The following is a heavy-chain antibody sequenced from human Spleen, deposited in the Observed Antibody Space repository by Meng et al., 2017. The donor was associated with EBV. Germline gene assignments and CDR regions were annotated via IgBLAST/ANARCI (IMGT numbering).Heavy chain of an antibody. Sequence: QVQLQQGGAGLLRPSGTLSLTCAVYGGSFSGYFWNWTRQPPGGGLEWIGEINHSGTTNYNLSLASRISMSVDTSKNQFSLKVKSVTAADSAVYFCARARPRLHSGSRLDFWGQGALVTVSS. D-gene: IGHD6-13*01. V-gene: IGHV4-34*02. CDR3: ARARPRLHSGSRLDF. CDR1: GGSFSGYF. CDR2: INHSGTT. J-gene: IGHJ4*02.